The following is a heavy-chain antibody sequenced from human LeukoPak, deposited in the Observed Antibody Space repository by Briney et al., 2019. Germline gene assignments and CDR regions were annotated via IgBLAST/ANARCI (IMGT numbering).Heavy chain of an antibody. D-gene: IGHD2-8*02. J-gene: IGHJ4*02. CDR3: ARDTYWSPFY. CDR1: GFTFSTFA. Sequence: GGSLRLSCAASGFTFSTFAMSWVRQTPGKGLEWLAHVAADDSFKWYADSVKGRFTISRDNSESTVFLQMNSLRLEDAGVYYCARDTYWSPFYWGQGTLLTVSS. V-gene: IGHV3-30*04. CDR2: VAADDSFK.